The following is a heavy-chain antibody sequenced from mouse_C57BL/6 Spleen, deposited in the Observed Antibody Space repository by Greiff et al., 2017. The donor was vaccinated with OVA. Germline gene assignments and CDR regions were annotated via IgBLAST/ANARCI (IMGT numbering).Heavy chain of an antibody. V-gene: IGHV1-7*01. Sequence: QVQLQQSGAELAKPGASVKLSCKASGYTFTSYWMHWVKQRPGQGLEWIGYINPSSGYTKYNQKFKGKSTLTVDKSSSTAYMQLSSLTSEDSAVYYCARGELGYFDVWGTGTTVTVSS. J-gene: IGHJ1*03. CDR3: ARGELGYFDV. CDR1: GYTFTSYW. D-gene: IGHD4-1*01. CDR2: INPSSGYT.